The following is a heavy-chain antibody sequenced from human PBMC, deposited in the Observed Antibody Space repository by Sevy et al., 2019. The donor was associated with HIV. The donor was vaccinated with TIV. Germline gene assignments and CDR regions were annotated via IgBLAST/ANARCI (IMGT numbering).Heavy chain of an antibody. CDR1: GFTFSSYA. V-gene: IGHV3-23*01. Sequence: GGSLRLSCAASGFTFSSYAMRWVRQAPGKGLEWVSGISGSGGSTYYADSVKGRFTISRDNSKNTLYLQMNSLRAEDTAVYYCAKDQIAAPGGLDYWGQGTLVTVSS. CDR3: AKDQIAAPGGLDY. CDR2: ISGSGGST. J-gene: IGHJ4*02. D-gene: IGHD6-13*01.